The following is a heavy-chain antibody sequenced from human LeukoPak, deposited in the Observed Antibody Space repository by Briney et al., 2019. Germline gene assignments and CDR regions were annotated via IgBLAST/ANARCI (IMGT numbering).Heavy chain of an antibody. D-gene: IGHD3-10*01. V-gene: IGHV3-15*01. CDR3: TTDLGLTMIRGVIVY. CDR1: GFTFTNAW. CDR2: IKSKGDGETT. Sequence: PGGSLRLSCAASGFTFTNAWMTWVRQAPGKGLEWVGRIKSKGDGETTDYAAPVKGRFSMTRDDSKATMYMQMYSLEAEDTAVYYCTTDLGLTMIRGVIVYWGQGALVTVSS. J-gene: IGHJ4*02.